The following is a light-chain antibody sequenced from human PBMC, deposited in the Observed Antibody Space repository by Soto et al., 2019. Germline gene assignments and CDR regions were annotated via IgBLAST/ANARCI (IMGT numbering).Light chain of an antibody. CDR3: FSYTTSSTYV. Sequence: QSALTQPASVSWSPGQSITISCTGTSSVVGGYNYVSWYQQRPGKAPKLMIYDVSDRPSGVSYRFSGSKSGITASLTISGLQAEDEADYYCFSYTTSSTYVFGTGTKVTVL. CDR1: SSVVGGYNY. J-gene: IGLJ1*01. V-gene: IGLV2-14*01. CDR2: DVS.